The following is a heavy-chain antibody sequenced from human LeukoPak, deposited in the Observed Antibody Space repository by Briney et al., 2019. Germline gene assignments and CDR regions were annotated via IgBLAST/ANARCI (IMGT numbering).Heavy chain of an antibody. J-gene: IGHJ4*02. Sequence: ASVKVSCKASGYTFTGYYMHWVRRAPGQGLEWMGWIDPNSGGTNYAQKFQGRVTMTRDTSISTAYMELSRLRSDDTAVYYCARSRRIAAAGTGYYFDYWGQGTLVTVSS. D-gene: IGHD6-13*01. V-gene: IGHV1-2*02. CDR1: GYTFTGYY. CDR3: ARSRRIAAAGTGYYFDY. CDR2: IDPNSGGT.